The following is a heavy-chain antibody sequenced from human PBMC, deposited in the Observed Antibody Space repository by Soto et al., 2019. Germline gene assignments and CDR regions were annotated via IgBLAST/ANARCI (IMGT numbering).Heavy chain of an antibody. CDR3: ARDYYKYYDSSGYYRSPAY. J-gene: IGHJ4*02. V-gene: IGHV3-30-3*01. CDR1: GFTFSNTW. CDR2: ISYDGRDK. Sequence: GGSLRLSCAASGFTFSNTWMNWVRQAPGKGLEWVALISYDGRDKDYADSVKGRFTISRDNSRNTLFLQLNSLGAEDTAVYYCARDYYKYYDSSGYYRSPAYWGQGT. D-gene: IGHD3-22*01.